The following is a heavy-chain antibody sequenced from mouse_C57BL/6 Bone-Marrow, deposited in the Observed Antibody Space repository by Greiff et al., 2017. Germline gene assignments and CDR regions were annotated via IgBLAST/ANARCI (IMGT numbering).Heavy chain of an antibody. CDR3: ARFYDGTGGMDY. D-gene: IGHD2-3*01. CDR2: IDPSDSYT. Sequence: VQLQQPGAELVKPGASVKLSCKASGYTFTSYWMQWVKQRPGQGLEWIGEIDPSDSYTNYNQKFKGKATLTVDTSSSTAYMQLSSLTSEDSAVYYCARFYDGTGGMDYWGQGTSVTVSS. CDR1: GYTFTSYW. J-gene: IGHJ4*01. V-gene: IGHV1-50*01.